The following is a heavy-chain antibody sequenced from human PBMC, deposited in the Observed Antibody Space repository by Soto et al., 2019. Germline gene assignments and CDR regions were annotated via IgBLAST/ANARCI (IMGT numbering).Heavy chain of an antibody. CDR3: VRELDGYGRLHY. CDR1: GFIFRRYW. D-gene: IGHD2-21*01. V-gene: IGHV3-7*01. CDR2: IQLDGREK. Sequence: RRLSCSASGFIFRRYWMAWVLQAQGKGLEWVATIQLDGREKNYLDSVQGRFTISRDDAENSMSLQMSSLRGEDTAVYFCVRELDGYGRLHYWGRGTPVTVSS. J-gene: IGHJ4*02.